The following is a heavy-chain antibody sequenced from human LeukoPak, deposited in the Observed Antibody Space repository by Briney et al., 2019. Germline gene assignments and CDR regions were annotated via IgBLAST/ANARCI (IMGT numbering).Heavy chain of an antibody. CDR2: IYYDGSNK. Sequence: GGSLRVSCAASGFAFSSYGMHWVRQAPGKGLEWVALIYYDGSNKNYADSVKGRFTISRDNFKNTLYLEMNSLRAEDTAVYYCAREVGYFDYWGQGTPVTVSS. D-gene: IGHD1-26*01. CDR3: AREVGYFDY. CDR1: GFAFSSYG. V-gene: IGHV3-33*01. J-gene: IGHJ4*02.